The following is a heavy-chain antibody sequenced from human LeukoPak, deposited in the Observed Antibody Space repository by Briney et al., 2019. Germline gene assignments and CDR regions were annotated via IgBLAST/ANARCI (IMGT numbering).Heavy chain of an antibody. J-gene: IGHJ4*02. Sequence: GGSLRLACAASGFTFSSYAMHWVRQAPGKGLEGVAVISYDGSNKYYADSVKGRLTISRDNSKNTLYLQMNSLSAEDTAVYYCARDYDSSGYPDCFFDYWGQGTLVTVSS. D-gene: IGHD3-22*01. CDR2: ISYDGSNK. V-gene: IGHV3-30-3*01. CDR3: ARDYDSSGYPDCFFDY. CDR1: GFTFSSYA.